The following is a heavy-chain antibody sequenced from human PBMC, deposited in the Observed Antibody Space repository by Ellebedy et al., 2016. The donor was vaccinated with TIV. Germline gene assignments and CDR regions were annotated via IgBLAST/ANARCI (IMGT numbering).Heavy chain of an antibody. Sequence: SETLSLXCTVSGGSVSSGSYYWSWIRQPPGKGLEWIGYIYYSGSTNYNPSLKSRVTISVDTSKNQFSLKLSSVTAADTALYYCARGQGRRKATDYWGQGTRVTVSS. D-gene: IGHD5-12*01. V-gene: IGHV4-61*01. CDR2: IYYSGST. CDR3: ARGQGRRKATDY. J-gene: IGHJ4*02. CDR1: GGSVSSGSYY.